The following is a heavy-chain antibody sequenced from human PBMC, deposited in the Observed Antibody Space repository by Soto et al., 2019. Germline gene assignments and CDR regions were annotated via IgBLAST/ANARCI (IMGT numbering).Heavy chain of an antibody. V-gene: IGHV3-15*07. CDR1: CFTFSNAW. CDR3: TTAQPSPHGSRSYRYYYYGMDV. J-gene: IGHJ6*02. D-gene: IGHD3-10*01. Sequence: VGPLRLSWSASCFTFSNAWMNWVLHSPFKLLELFCRIKSKTDGGTTDYAAPVKGRFTISRDDSKNTLYLQMNSLKTEDTAVYYCTTAQPSPHGSRSYRYYYYGMDVWGQGTTVTVSS. CDR2: IKSKTDGGTT.